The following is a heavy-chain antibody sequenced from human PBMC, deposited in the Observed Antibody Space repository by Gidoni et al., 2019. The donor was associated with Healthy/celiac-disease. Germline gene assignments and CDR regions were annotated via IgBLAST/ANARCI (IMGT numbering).Heavy chain of an antibody. CDR2: ISSSSSTI. CDR1: GFPFSSYS. J-gene: IGHJ5*02. V-gene: IGHV3-48*01. CDR3: ARDRSITMIVGLS. Sequence: EVQLLESGGGLVQPGGSLRLSCAASGFPFSSYSMNWVRQAPGKGLEWVSYISSSSSTIYYADSVKGRFTISRDNAKNSLYLQMNSLRAEDTAVYYCARDRSITMIVGLSWGQGTLVTVSS. D-gene: IGHD3-22*01.